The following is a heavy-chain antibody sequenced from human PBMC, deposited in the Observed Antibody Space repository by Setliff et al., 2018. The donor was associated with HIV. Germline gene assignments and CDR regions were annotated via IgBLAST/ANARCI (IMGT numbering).Heavy chain of an antibody. J-gene: IGHJ1*01. V-gene: IGHV4-30-4*08. CDR3: AGIIATPGTT. D-gene: IGHD6-13*01. Sequence: TLSLTCTVSGGSISSGDYSWNWMRQTPGKGLEWIGYIYHSGITSYNPSLKSRFIMLIDTSQNQFSLKVNSVTAADTAVYYCAGIIATPGTTWGQGTLVTVSS. CDR1: GGSISSGDYS. CDR2: IYHSGIT.